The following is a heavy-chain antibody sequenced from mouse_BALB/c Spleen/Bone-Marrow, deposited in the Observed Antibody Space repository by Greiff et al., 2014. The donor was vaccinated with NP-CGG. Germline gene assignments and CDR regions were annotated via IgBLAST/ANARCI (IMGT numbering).Heavy chain of an antibody. D-gene: IGHD2-3*01. V-gene: IGHV1-69*02. CDR1: GYTFTSYW. Sequence: QVHVKQSGAELVRPGASVKLSCKASGYTFTSYWMNWVKQRPEQGLEWIGGIGPYDSETHYNQKFKDKAILTVDKSSSTAYMQLSSLTSEDSAVYYCARRTNYDGYYVPYAMDYWGQGTSVPVSS. J-gene: IGHJ4*01. CDR2: IGPYDSET. CDR3: ARRTNYDGYYVPYAMDY.